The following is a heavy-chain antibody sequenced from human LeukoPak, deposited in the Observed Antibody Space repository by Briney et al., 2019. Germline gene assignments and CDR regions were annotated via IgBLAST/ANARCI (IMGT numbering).Heavy chain of an antibody. CDR3: ARDTRRGYDSSGYDY. J-gene: IGHJ4*02. V-gene: IGHV3-74*01. CDR1: GFTFSSYW. Sequence: GGSLRLSCAASGFTFSSYWMHWVRQAPGKGLVWVSRINSDGSSTSYADSVKGRFTISRDNAKNTLYLHMNSLRAEDTAVYYCARDTRRGYDSSGYDYSGQGTLVTVSS. D-gene: IGHD3-22*01. CDR2: INSDGSST.